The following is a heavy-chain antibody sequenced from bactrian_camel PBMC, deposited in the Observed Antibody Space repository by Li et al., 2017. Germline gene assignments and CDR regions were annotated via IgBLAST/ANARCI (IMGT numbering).Heavy chain of an antibody. V-gene: IGHV3S1*01. CDR1: GFTFSSYW. CDR2: IIHDGDTT. Sequence: HVQLVESGGGLVQPGGSLRLSCAASGFTFSSYWMYWVRQAPGKGLEWVSRIIHDGDTTSYADSVKGRFTISRDNAKNTLYLQLNSLKTEDTAMYYCAKGPAGWSDWGQGTQVTVS. D-gene: IGHD6*01. J-gene: IGHJ4*01. CDR3: AKGPAGWSD.